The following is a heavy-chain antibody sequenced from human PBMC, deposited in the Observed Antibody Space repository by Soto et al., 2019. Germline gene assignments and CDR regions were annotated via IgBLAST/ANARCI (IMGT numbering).Heavy chain of an antibody. Sequence: GGSLRLSCAASGLTFSDYYMSWIRQAPGKGLEWVSYIDNSGDHIHYGDSVRGRFTISRDNAKNSLFLQMNSLRAEDTAVYYCATGRLEVNVLDYCGQGTLVTVSS. CDR2: IDNSGDHI. V-gene: IGHV3-11*01. J-gene: IGHJ4*02. D-gene: IGHD1-1*01. CDR3: ATGRLEVNVLDY. CDR1: GLTFSDYY.